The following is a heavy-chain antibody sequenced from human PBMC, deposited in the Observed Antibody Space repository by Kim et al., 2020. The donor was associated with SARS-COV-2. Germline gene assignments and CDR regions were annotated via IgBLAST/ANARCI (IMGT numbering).Heavy chain of an antibody. V-gene: IGHV3-23*01. Sequence: KGRFTSSRDNAKTTLYLRMNSVRAEDTAVYYCAKEGTITMIVVAMGAFDIWGQGTMVTVSS. D-gene: IGHD3-22*01. CDR3: AKEGTITMIVVAMGAFDI. J-gene: IGHJ3*02.